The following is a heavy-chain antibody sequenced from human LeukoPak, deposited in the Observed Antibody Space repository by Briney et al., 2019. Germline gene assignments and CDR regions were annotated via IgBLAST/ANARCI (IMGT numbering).Heavy chain of an antibody. CDR1: GYTFTSYY. CDR3: ARGRRAAAPLDY. Sequence: GASVKVSCKASGYTFTSYYMHWVRQAPGQGLEWMGIINPSGGSTSYAQKFQGRVTMTRNISISTAYMELSSLRSDDTAVYYCARGRRAAAPLDYWGQGTLVTVSS. V-gene: IGHV1-46*01. J-gene: IGHJ4*02. CDR2: INPSGGST. D-gene: IGHD6-13*01.